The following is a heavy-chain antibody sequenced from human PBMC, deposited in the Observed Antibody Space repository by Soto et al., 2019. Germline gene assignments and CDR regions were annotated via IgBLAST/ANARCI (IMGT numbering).Heavy chain of an antibody. D-gene: IGHD1-20*01. CDR1: GGTFSSYA. J-gene: IGHJ6*02. V-gene: IGHV1-69*12. CDR2: IIPIFGTA. CDR3: ARSITGTVSYYYGMDA. Sequence: QVQLVQSGAEVKKPGSSVKVSCKASGGTFSSYAISWVRQAPGQGLEWMGGIIPIFGTADYAQKFQGRVTITADESTSTAYMELSSLRSEDTAVYYCARSITGTVSYYYGMDAWGQGTTVTVSS.